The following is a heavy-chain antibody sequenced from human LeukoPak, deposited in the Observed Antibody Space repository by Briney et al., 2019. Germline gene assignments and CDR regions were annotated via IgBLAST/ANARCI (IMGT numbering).Heavy chain of an antibody. CDR3: ASTWYYYDSSGYRPFDY. Sequence: PSETLSLTCTVSGGSITSYYWSWIRQPPGKGLEWIGYIFYRGSTSYNSSLKSRVIISVDTSKNQFSLKLSSVTAADTAAYYCASTWYYYDSSGYRPFDYWGQGTLVTVSS. V-gene: IGHV4-59*12. J-gene: IGHJ4*02. CDR1: GGSITSYY. D-gene: IGHD3-22*01. CDR2: IFYRGST.